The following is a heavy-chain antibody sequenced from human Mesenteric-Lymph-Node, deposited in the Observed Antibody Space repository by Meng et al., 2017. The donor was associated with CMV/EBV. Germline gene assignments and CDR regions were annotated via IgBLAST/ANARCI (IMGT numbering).Heavy chain of an antibody. CDR3: ARGSSYDILTGYFDY. D-gene: IGHD3-9*01. CDR1: GGSFSGYY. Sequence: VQLHQWAAGLLQPSGTLSVTCAVYGGSFSGYYWNWIRQSPEKGLEWIGEINHSGGTTYNPSFTSRIIISVDTSTNQISLNMSSVTAADTAVYYCARGSSYDILTGYFDYWGQGALVTVSS. J-gene: IGHJ4*02. V-gene: IGHV4-34*01. CDR2: INHSGGT.